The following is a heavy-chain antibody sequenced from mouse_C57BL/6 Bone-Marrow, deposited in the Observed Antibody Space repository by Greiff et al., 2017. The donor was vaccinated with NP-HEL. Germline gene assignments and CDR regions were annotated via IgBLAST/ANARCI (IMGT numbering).Heavy chain of an antibody. CDR1: GYTFSTSW. Sequence: VKLMESGPELVKPGASVKLSCKASGYTFSTSWMNWVQQRPGKGLEWIGRIYPGDGDTHYSGNFEGKAPLTADKSSNSAYMQLSSLTSDDFAVYFGARGETWGAVLDYWGQGTTLTVSS. V-gene: IGHV1-82*01. D-gene: IGHD6-1*01. J-gene: IGHJ2*01. CDR2: IYPGDGDT. CDR3: ARGETWGAVLDY.